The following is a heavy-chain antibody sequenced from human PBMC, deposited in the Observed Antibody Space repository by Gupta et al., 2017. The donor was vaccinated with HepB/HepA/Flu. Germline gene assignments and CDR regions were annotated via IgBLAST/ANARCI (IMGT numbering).Heavy chain of an antibody. J-gene: IGHJ5*02. CDR3: ARCGSTSCYFTNWFDP. CDR2: ISSYNGNT. CDR1: DYTFTSYC. Sequence: QVQLVQTGDGGKKPGDSVKVFCKTSDYTFTSYCITWVRQAPGQGLEWMGWISSYNGNTNYAQKLQGRVTMTTDTSTSTAYMELRSLRSDDTAVYYCARCGSTSCYFTNWFDPWGQGTLVTVSA. V-gene: IGHV1-18*01. D-gene: IGHD2-2*01.